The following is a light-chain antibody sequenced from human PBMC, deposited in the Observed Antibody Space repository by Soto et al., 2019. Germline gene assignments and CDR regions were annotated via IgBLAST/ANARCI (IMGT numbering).Light chain of an antibody. Sequence: QSVLTQSPSASASLGASVKLTCTLNSGHSSYAIAWHQQQQEKGPRYLMKLNSDGSHSKGDGIPDRFSGSSSGAERYLTISSLQSEDEADYYCQTWGTGIHVVFGGGTKLTVL. V-gene: IGLV4-69*01. CDR2: LNSDGSH. CDR3: QTWGTGIHVV. CDR1: SGHSSYA. J-gene: IGLJ2*01.